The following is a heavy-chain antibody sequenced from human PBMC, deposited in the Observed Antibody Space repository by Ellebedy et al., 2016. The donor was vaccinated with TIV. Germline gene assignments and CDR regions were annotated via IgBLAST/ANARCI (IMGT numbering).Heavy chain of an antibody. Sequence: GESLKISCAASGFTFSSYWMSWVRQAPGKGLEWVANIKQDGSEKYYVDSVKGRFPISRDNAKNSLYLQMKSLRAEDTAVYYCARAASAVAGIWFDPWGQGTLVTVSS. V-gene: IGHV3-7*03. D-gene: IGHD6-13*01. CDR3: ARAASAVAGIWFDP. J-gene: IGHJ5*02. CDR1: GFTFSSYW. CDR2: IKQDGSEK.